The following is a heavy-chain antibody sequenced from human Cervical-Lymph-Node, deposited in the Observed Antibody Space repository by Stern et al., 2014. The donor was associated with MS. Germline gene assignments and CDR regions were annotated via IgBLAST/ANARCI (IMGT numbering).Heavy chain of an antibody. Sequence: VQLVQSGAEVKKPGGSLKIFCRGSGYSFPSFWMAWGRQMPGKGLDWMGIIYPGDSDTTYSPSFEGQVTISADRSINTAYLQWSSLKVADTAMYYCARSLVGAKELDYWGQGTPVTVSS. CDR2: IYPGDSDT. J-gene: IGHJ4*02. CDR3: ARSLVGAKELDY. D-gene: IGHD1-26*01. V-gene: IGHV5-51*03. CDR1: GYSFPSFW.